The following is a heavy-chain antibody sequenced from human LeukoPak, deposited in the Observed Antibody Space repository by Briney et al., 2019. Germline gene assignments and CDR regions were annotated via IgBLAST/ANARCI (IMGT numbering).Heavy chain of an antibody. V-gene: IGHV4-39*07. J-gene: IGHJ6*02. CDR2: IYYSGST. CDR1: GGSISSSSYY. Sequence: SETLSLTCTVSGGSISSSSYYWGWLRQPPGKGLEWIGSIYYSGSTYYNPSLKSRVTISVDTSKNQFSLKLSSVTAADTAVYYCARGPYGMDVWGQGTTVTVSS. CDR3: ARGPYGMDV.